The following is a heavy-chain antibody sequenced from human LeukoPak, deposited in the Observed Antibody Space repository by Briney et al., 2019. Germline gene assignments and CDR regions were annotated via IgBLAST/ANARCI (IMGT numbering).Heavy chain of an antibody. CDR3: AGSPSYSGDYSYDAFDM. CDR1: EFTFSTYA. CDR2: ISDRSVSI. V-gene: IGHV3-23*01. Sequence: GGSLRLSRAASEFTFSTYAMSWVRQAPGKGLEWVSSISDRSVSIYYADSVRGRFTISRDNSKYTLSLQMNSLRAEDTAIYWCAGSPSYSGDYSYDAFDMWGQGTMVTVSS. J-gene: IGHJ3*02. D-gene: IGHD1-26*01.